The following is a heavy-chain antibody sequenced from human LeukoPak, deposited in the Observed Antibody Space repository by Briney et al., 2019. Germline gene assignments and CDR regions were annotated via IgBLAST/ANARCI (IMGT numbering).Heavy chain of an antibody. CDR3: ARGAIMIGLFDY. CDR2: IYYSGST. Sequence: SETLSLTCTVSGGSISTYYWSWIRQPPGKGLELIGYIYYSGSTNYNPSLKSRVTISVDTSKNQFSLKLSSVTAADTAVYYCARGAIMIGLFDYWGQGTLVAVSS. J-gene: IGHJ4*02. CDR1: GGSISTYY. D-gene: IGHD3-16*01. V-gene: IGHV4-59*01.